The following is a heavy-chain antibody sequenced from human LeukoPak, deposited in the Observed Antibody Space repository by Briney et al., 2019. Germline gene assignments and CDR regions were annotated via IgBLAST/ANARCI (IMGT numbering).Heavy chain of an antibody. CDR1: GGPLRSYY. V-gene: IGHV4-59*08. CDR3: ARYDLNWFDP. J-gene: IGHJ5*02. CDR2: IYYSGSS. Sequence: SETLSLPCTVSGGPLRSYYWLWIRQPPGRGLGWIEYIYYSGSSNYNPSLKSRSTISVNTTKNQFSLKLSSMTAADTAVYFCARYDLNWFDPGGWGT. D-gene: IGHD3-16*01.